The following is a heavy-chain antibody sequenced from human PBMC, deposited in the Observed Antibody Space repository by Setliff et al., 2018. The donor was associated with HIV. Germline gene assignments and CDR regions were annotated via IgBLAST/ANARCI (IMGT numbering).Heavy chain of an antibody. Sequence: SGPTLVNPTQTLTLTCAFSGFSLTTSAVGVGWIRQPPGKALEWLALIYWDDDKRYRSSLKSRPTITKDTSKNQVVLTMTNMDPVDTATYYCAHSLYCSSSNCSGLLFDYWGQGTLVTVSS. CDR3: AHSLYCSSSNCSGLLFDY. CDR1: GFSLTTSAVG. V-gene: IGHV2-5*02. CDR2: IYWDDDK. D-gene: IGHD2-2*01. J-gene: IGHJ4*02.